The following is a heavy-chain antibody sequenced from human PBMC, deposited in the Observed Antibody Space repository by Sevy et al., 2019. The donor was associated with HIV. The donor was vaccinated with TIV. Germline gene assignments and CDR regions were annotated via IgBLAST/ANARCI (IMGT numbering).Heavy chain of an antibody. CDR3: TTKSDFWSGYQYFDL. D-gene: IGHD3-3*01. J-gene: IGHJ2*01. CDR1: GLTFSNAW. CDR2: IKSKTDGGTT. V-gene: IGHV3-15*01. Sequence: GGSLRLSCAASGLTFSNAWMTWVLQAPGKGLEWVGRIKSKTDGGTTDYAAPVKGRFTISRDDSKNTLYLQMNSLKTEDTAVYYCTTKSDFWSGYQYFDLWGRGTLVTVSS.